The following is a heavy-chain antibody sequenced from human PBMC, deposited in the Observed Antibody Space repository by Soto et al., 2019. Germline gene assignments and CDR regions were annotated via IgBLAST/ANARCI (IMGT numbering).Heavy chain of an antibody. CDR3: EKHRYSTTTGAFDF. Sequence: PGGSLRLSFAGSGFPFRSYAMTWVRQAPGKWLEWVSTGSGDTGKTHYADSVKGLFTISRDNSKNTLYLQMSGLRAEDTAVYYCEKHRYSTTTGAFDFWGQGTLVTVFS. CDR1: GFPFRSYA. V-gene: IGHV3-23*01. J-gene: IGHJ4*02. CDR2: GSGDTGKT. D-gene: IGHD1-26*01.